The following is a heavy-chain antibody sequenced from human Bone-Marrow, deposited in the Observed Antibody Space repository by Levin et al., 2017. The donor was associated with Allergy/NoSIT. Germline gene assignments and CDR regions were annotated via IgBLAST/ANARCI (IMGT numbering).Heavy chain of an antibody. J-gene: IGHJ5*02. CDR2: IYYSGST. CDR3: ARSLSIAARGNWFDP. V-gene: IGHV4-39*01. Sequence: SETLSLTCTVSGGSISSSSYYWGWIRQPPGKGLEWIGSIYYSGSTYYNPSLKSRVTISVDTSKNQFSLKLSSVTAADTAVYYCARSLSIAARGNWFDPWGQGTLVTVSS. CDR1: GGSISSSSYY. D-gene: IGHD6-6*01.